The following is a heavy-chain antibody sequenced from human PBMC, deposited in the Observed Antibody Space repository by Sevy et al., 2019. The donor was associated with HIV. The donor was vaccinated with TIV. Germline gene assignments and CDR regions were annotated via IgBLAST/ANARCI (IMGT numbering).Heavy chain of an antibody. J-gene: IGHJ6*02. CDR2: VGPAGDP. D-gene: IGHD5-12*01. Sequence: GGSLRLSCVASGFTFSSYDMHWVRQVTGKGLEWVSGVGPAGDPFYPGSVKGRFTISRENAKNSFYLQMNSLRAGDTAVYYCPRSGGYSDYGMDVWGQGTTVTVSS. CDR3: PRSGGYSDYGMDV. V-gene: IGHV3-13*05. CDR1: GFTFSSYD.